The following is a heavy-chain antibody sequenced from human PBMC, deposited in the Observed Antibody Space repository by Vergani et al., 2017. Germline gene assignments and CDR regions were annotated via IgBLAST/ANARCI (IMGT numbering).Heavy chain of an antibody. CDR2: ISWNSGSI. D-gene: IGHD6-6*01. J-gene: IGHJ6*02. V-gene: IGHV3-9*01. Sequence: EVQLVESGGGLVQPGRSLRLSCAASGFTFDDYAMHWVRQAPGKGLEWVSGISWNSGSIGYADSVKGRFTISRDNAKNSLYLQMNSLRAEDTALYYCARGAYSSSPLFAYYGMDVWGQGTTVTVSS. CDR1: GFTFDDYA. CDR3: ARGAYSSSPLFAYYGMDV.